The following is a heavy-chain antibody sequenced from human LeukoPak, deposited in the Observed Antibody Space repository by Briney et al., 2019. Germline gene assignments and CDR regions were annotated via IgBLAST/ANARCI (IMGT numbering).Heavy chain of an antibody. V-gene: IGHV3-48*02. Sequence: PPGGSLRLSCAASGFTFSSYSMNWVRQAPGEGLEWVSYISSSSSTIYYADSVKGRFTISRDNAKNSLYLQMNSLRDADTAVYYCARELAAAAGLSWGQGTLVTVSS. CDR1: GFTFSSYS. D-gene: IGHD6-13*01. J-gene: IGHJ4*02. CDR3: ARELAAAAGLS. CDR2: ISSSSSTI.